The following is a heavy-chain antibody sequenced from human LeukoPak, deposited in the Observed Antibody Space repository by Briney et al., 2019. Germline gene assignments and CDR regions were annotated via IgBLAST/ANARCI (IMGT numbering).Heavy chain of an antibody. CDR3: ATAPVGAIPFDY. CDR2: FDPEDGET. Sequence: ASVTVSCKVSGYTLTELSMHWVRQAPGKGLEWMGGFDPEDGETIYAQKFQGRVTMTEDTSTDTAYMELSSLRSEDTAVYYCATAPVGAIPFDYWGQGTLVTVSS. J-gene: IGHJ4*02. V-gene: IGHV1-24*01. D-gene: IGHD1-26*01. CDR1: GYTLTELS.